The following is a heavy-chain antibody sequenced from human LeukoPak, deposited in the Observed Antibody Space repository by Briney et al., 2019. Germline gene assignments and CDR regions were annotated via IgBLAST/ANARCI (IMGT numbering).Heavy chain of an antibody. CDR3: ARESYPGGGGWYSGTYYFDY. Sequence: SETLSLTCAVYGGSFSGYYWSWIRQPPGKGLEWIGEINHSGSTNYNPSLKSRVTISVDTSKNQFSLKLSSVTAADTAVYYCARESYPGGGGWYSGTYYFDYWGQGTLVTVSS. CDR1: GGSFSGYY. J-gene: IGHJ4*02. D-gene: IGHD6-19*01. V-gene: IGHV4-34*01. CDR2: INHSGST.